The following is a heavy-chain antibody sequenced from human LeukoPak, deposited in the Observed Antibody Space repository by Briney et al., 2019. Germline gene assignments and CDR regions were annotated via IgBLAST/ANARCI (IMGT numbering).Heavy chain of an antibody. CDR3: AKDPAHSNYLGY. V-gene: IGHV3-23*02. Sequence: GGSLRLSCTPSGFTFSSYAMSWVRQAPGKGLEWVSGISGNGAGTYYGDSVKGRFTISRDNSKNTLYLQMNSLRAEDTAVYYCAKDPAHSNYLGYWGQGTLVTVSS. CDR1: GFTFSSYA. CDR2: ISGNGAGT. D-gene: IGHD4-11*01. J-gene: IGHJ4*02.